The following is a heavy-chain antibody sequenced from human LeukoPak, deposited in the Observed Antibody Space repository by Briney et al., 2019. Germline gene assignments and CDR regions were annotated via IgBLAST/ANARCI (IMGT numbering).Heavy chain of an antibody. CDR3: ARDDSSGYRPFY. Sequence: ASVKVSCNASGYTITSYNMHWVRQPHGQGLEREGIINPSGGSTSYAQKFQGRVTMTRNTSTSTVYMELSSLRSEDTAVYYCARDDSSGYRPFYWGQGTLVTVSS. CDR2: INPSGGST. J-gene: IGHJ4*02. V-gene: IGHV1-46*03. D-gene: IGHD3-22*01. CDR1: GYTITSYN.